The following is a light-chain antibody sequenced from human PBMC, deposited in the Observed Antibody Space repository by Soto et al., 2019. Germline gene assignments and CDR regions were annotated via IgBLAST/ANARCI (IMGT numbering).Light chain of an antibody. CDR3: QHYNYWPYN. Sequence: EIVMTQSPATLSVSPGERATLSCRARQSVSTNLACYQHKPGQSPRLLIYGASTRATCIPARFSGSGAATEFTLTISGLQSEDFAFYYCQHYNYWPYNFGQGTKLEI. V-gene: IGKV3-15*01. J-gene: IGKJ2*01. CDR2: GAS. CDR1: QSVSTN.